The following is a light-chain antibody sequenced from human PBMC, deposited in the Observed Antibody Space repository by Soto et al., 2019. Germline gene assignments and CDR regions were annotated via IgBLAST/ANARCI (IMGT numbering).Light chain of an antibody. CDR2: GAY. CDR1: QSISTY. J-gene: IGKJ1*01. Sequence: IQMTQSPSTLSASVGDRVTITCRASQSISTYLNWFQQRPGKAPKLLIYGAYTLQDGVPSRFSGTGSGTDFTLTISSLQPEDFATYYCLQDYNYPLTFGQGTKVDIK. V-gene: IGKV1-6*01. CDR3: LQDYNYPLT.